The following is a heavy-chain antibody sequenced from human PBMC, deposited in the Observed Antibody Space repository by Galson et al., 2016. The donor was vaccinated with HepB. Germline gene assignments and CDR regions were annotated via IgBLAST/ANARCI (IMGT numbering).Heavy chain of an antibody. D-gene: IGHD6-25*01. Sequence: SLRLSCAASGFTFSTYGMHWVRQAPGKGLEWVALISYDGKSESYADSVKGRFTISRDNSKNTLYLEMISLRAGDTAVYYCAKVPHHSTGWPREIDYWGQGTLVIVSS. CDR1: GFTFSTYG. CDR3: AKVPHHSTGWPREIDY. V-gene: IGHV3-30*18. CDR2: ISYDGKSE. J-gene: IGHJ4*02.